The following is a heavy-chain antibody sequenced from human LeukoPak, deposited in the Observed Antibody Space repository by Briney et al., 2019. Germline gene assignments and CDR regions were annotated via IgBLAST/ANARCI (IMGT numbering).Heavy chain of an antibody. CDR3: ASFFSATRGELLD. CDR1: GGSISSYY. Sequence: PSETLSFTCTVSGGSISSYYWSWIRQPPGKGLEWIGYIYYSGSTNYNPSLKSRVTISIDTSKNQFSLKLISVTAADTAVYYCASFFSATRGELLDWGQGTLVTVSS. D-gene: IGHD3-10*01. V-gene: IGHV4-59*01. CDR2: IYYSGST. J-gene: IGHJ4*02.